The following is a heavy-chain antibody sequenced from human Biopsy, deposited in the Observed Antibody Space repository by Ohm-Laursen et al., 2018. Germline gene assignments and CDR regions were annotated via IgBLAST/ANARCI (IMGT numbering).Heavy chain of an antibody. CDR1: GDSVTKYY. CDR2: IYYSVMT. D-gene: IGHD4-11*01. Sequence: TLSLTCPVSGDSVTKYYWSWIRQPPGKGLEWIGHIYYSVMTNYNPSLQSRVSISVDTSRNQVSLTLSSVTAADMAVYYCARDSGILNYGNFKYYHYYGMDVWGQGTKVTVSS. CDR3: ARDSGILNYGNFKYYHYYGMDV. V-gene: IGHV4-59*02. J-gene: IGHJ6*02.